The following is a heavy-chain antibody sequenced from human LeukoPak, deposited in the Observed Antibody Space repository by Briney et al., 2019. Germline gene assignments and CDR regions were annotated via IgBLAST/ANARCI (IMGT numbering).Heavy chain of an antibody. CDR3: ASENYDILTGYEF. V-gene: IGHV4-31*03. D-gene: IGHD3-9*01. CDR1: GGSISSGGYY. CDR2: IYYSGST. Sequence: TSETLSLTCTVSGGSISSGGYYWSWIRQHPGKGLEWIGYIYYSGSTYYNPSLKSRVTISVDTSKNQFSLKPSSVTAADTAVYYCASENYDILTGYEFWGQGTTVTVSS. J-gene: IGHJ6*02.